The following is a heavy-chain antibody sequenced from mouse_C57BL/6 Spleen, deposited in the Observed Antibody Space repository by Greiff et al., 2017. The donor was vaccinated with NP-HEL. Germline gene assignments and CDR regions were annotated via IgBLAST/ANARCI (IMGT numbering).Heavy chain of an antibody. V-gene: IGHV1-72*01. CDR3: ASSYYYGSKGYAMDY. CDR2: IDPNSGGT. CDR1: GYTFTSYW. J-gene: IGHJ4*01. Sequence: QVQLKQPGAELVKPGASVKLSCKASGYTFTSYWMHWVKQRPGRGLEWIGRIDPNSGGTKYNEKFKSKATLTVDKPSSTAYMQLSSLTSEDSAVYYCASSYYYGSKGYAMDYWGQGTSVTVSS. D-gene: IGHD1-1*01.